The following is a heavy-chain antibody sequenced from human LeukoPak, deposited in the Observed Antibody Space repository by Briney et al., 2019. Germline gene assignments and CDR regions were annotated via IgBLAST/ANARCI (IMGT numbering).Heavy chain of an antibody. D-gene: IGHD2/OR15-2a*01. Sequence: GGSLRLSCAASGFTVRNNHMSWVRQASGKGLEWVSVIDSRDNTYHADSVKGRFTISRHTSKNTLYLQMNSLRAEDTAVYYCARESTLLRGAFDPWGPGTLVTVSS. J-gene: IGHJ5*02. CDR1: GFTVRNNH. CDR3: ARESTLLRGAFDP. V-gene: IGHV3-53*04. CDR2: IDSRDNT.